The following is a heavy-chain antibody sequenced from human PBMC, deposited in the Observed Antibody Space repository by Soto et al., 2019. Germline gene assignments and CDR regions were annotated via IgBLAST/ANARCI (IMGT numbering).Heavy chain of an antibody. D-gene: IGHD6-6*01. J-gene: IGHJ4*02. V-gene: IGHV2-5*02. CDR2: IYWDDDK. CDR1: GFSLSTDDVG. CDR3: ARYKYSISPLDY. Sequence: SGPTLVNPTQTLTLTCTFSGFSLSTDDVGVGWIRQPPGKALGWLAVIYWDDDKRYSPSLKSRLTITKDTSKNQVLLTMTNMDPVDTATYSCARYKYSISPLDYWGQGALVTVSS.